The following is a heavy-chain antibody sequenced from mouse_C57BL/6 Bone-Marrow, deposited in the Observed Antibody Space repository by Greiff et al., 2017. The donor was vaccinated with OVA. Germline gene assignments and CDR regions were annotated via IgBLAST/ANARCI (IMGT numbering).Heavy chain of an antibody. J-gene: IGHJ1*03. V-gene: IGHV1-64*01. Sequence: QVQLKQPGAELVKPGASVTLSCKASGYTFTSYWMHWVKQRPGQGLEWIGMIHPNSGSTNYNEKFKSKATLTVDKSSSTAYMQLSSLTSEDSAVYYCAREDDCAYFDVWGTGTTVTVSS. CDR3: AREDDCAYFDV. CDR2: IHPNSGST. D-gene: IGHD2-4*01. CDR1: GYTFTSYW.